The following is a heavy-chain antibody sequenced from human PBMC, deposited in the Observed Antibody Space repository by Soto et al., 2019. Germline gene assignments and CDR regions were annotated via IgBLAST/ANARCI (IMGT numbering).Heavy chain of an antibody. V-gene: IGHV1-8*01. D-gene: IGHD2-15*01. CDR2: MNPNTGNT. CDR1: GYTFTSSD. J-gene: IGHJ5*02. Sequence: QVQLVQSGAEVKKPGASVRVSCKTSGYTFTSSDVYWVRQATGQGLELMGWMNPNTGNTGYAQKFHGRVTMTRNTSISTAYMELSSLRSEDTAVYYCARGSNYCSAGSCYFDWFDPWGQGTPVIVSS. CDR3: ARGSNYCSAGSCYFDWFDP.